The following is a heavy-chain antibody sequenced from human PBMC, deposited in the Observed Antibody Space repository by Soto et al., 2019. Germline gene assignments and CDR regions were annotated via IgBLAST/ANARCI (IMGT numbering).Heavy chain of an antibody. V-gene: IGHV4-34*01. CDR3: ARGSDYTSSFDY. Sequence: PSETLSLTCAAYGGSFSGYTWIWIRQPPGKGLEWIGEINHSGTTNHNPSLKSRVIISVDTSKKQFSLRLTSVTAADTAVYYCARGSDYTSSFDYWGQGTLVTVSS. CDR2: INHSGTT. J-gene: IGHJ4*02. CDR1: GGSFSGYT. D-gene: IGHD3-16*01.